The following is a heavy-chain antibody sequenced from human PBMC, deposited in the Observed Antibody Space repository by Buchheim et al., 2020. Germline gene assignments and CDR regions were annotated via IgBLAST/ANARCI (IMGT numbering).Heavy chain of an antibody. V-gene: IGHV1-2*02. Sequence: VKKPGASVKVSCKASGYTFTGNYVHWVRLAPGQGLEWMGWISPSSGGTKYAQKFQGRVTMTSDTSVSTAYMELSSLRSDDTAAYYCARKVAVSTLGYYFDYWGQGTL. CDR2: ISPSSGGT. CDR3: ARKVAVSTLGYYFDY. D-gene: IGHD5/OR15-5a*01. J-gene: IGHJ4*02. CDR1: GYTFTGNY.